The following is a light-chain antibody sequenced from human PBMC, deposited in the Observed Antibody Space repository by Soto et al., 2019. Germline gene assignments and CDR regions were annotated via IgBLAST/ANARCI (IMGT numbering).Light chain of an antibody. V-gene: IGKV1-12*01. CDR3: LQYNGYYRT. CDR2: GAS. J-gene: IGKJ1*01. Sequence: DIQMTQSPPSVSASVVDRVTITFLASQDVGNCLAWYQQKPGKAPTLLIHGASSLQSGVPSRFSGSGSGTTFTLTISSLQSDDFATYYCLQYNGYYRTFGQGTKVDIK. CDR1: QDVGNC.